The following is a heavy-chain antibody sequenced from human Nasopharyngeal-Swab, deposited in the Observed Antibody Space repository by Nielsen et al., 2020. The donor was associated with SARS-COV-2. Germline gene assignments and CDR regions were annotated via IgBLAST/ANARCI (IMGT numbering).Heavy chain of an antibody. CDR1: GGSISSGDYY. V-gene: IGHV4-30-4*01. Sequence: LRLSCTVSGGSISSGDYYWSWIRQPPGKGPEWIGYIYYSGSTYYNPSLKSRVTISVDTSKNQFSLKLSSVTAADTAVYYCARILTGYYKGYYYYGMDVWGQGTTVTVSS. CDR3: ARILTGYYKGYYYYGMDV. D-gene: IGHD3-9*01. J-gene: IGHJ6*02. CDR2: IYYSGST.